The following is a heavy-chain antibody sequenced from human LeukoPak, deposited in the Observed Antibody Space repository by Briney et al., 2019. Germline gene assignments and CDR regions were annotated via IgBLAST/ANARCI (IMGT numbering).Heavy chain of an antibody. Sequence: SETLSLTCSDSGGSISSYYWSWIRRPAGKGLEWIGRIYSSGITNYSPSLKSRVTMSVDTSKNQFSLKLSSVTAADTAVYYCARVGVGTLDYWGQGTLVTVSS. V-gene: IGHV4-4*07. CDR1: GGSISSYY. J-gene: IGHJ4*02. CDR3: ARVGVGTLDY. CDR2: IYSSGIT. D-gene: IGHD3-3*01.